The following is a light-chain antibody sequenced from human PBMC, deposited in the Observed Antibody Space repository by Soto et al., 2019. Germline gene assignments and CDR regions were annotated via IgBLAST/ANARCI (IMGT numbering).Light chain of an antibody. V-gene: IGKV3-20*01. J-gene: IGKJ3*01. CDR2: GAS. Sequence: EILVTQFPGTRSLSPGERATLSCRASQSVSSNYLAWYQQKPGQAPRLLIYGASSRASDIPDRFSGSGSGTDFTLIISRLEPEDFAMYYCQQYGSTPFTFGPGTKVDVK. CDR3: QQYGSTPFT. CDR1: QSVSSNY.